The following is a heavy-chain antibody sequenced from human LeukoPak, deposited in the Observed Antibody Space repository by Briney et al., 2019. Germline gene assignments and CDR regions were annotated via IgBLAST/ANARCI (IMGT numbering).Heavy chain of an antibody. D-gene: IGHD2/OR15-2a*01. CDR3: ASTLAVNYFDY. V-gene: IGHV4-34*01. Sequence: SETLSLTCAVYGGSFSGYYWSWIRQPPGKGLEWIGEINHSGSTNYNPSLKSRVTISVDTSKNQFSLKLSSVTAADTAVYYCASTLAVNYFDYWGQGTLVTVSS. CDR2: INHSGST. J-gene: IGHJ4*02. CDR1: GGSFSGYY.